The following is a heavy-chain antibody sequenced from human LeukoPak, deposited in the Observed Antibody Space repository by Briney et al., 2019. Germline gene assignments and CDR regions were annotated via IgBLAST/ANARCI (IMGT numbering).Heavy chain of an antibody. Sequence: ASVKVSCKASGYTFTSYDINWVRQATGQGLEWMGWMNPNSGNTGYARKFQGRVTMTRNTSISTAYMELSSLRSEDTAVYYCARVESPTRYSINWGQGTLVTVSS. D-gene: IGHD6-13*01. CDR3: ARVESPTRYSIN. V-gene: IGHV1-8*01. CDR1: GYTFTSYD. CDR2: MNPNSGNT. J-gene: IGHJ4*02.